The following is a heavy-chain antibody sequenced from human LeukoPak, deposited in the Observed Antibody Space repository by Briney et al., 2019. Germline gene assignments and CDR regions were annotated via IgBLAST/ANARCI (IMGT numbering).Heavy chain of an antibody. D-gene: IGHD4-17*01. Sequence: EASVKVSCKASGGTFSSYAISWVRQAPGQGLEWMGWISAYNGNTNYAQKLQGRVTMTTDTSTSTAYMELRSLRSDDTAVYYCARDLGSGYTVTHNWFDPWGQGTLVTVSS. J-gene: IGHJ5*02. CDR1: GGTFSSYA. CDR3: ARDLGSGYTVTHNWFDP. V-gene: IGHV1-18*01. CDR2: ISAYNGNT.